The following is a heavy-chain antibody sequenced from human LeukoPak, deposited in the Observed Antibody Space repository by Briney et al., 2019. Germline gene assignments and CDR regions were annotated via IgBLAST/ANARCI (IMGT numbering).Heavy chain of an antibody. CDR2: IYPRDGST. J-gene: IGHJ5*02. V-gene: IGHV1-46*01. Sequence: GASVKVSCKASGYTFTSNYIHWVRQAPGQGLEWMGMIYPRDGSTSYAQKFQGRVTVTRDTSTSTVHMELSGLRSEDTAIYYCAKLAASETGEGSWGQGTLVTVSS. D-gene: IGHD6-13*01. CDR3: AKLAASETGEGS. CDR1: GYTFTSNY.